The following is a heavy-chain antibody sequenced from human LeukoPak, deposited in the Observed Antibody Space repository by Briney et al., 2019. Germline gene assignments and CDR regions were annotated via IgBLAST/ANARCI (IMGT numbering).Heavy chain of an antibody. CDR1: GFTFSSYG. Sequence: GGSLRLSCAASGFTFSSYGMHWVRQAPGKGLEWVTFIRYDGSNKYYADSVKGRFTISRDNSKNTLYLQMNSLRADDTAVYYCITEIRSSGWHNWFDPWGQGTLVTVSS. CDR2: IRYDGSNK. V-gene: IGHV3-30*02. CDR3: ITEIRSSGWHNWFDP. D-gene: IGHD6-19*01. J-gene: IGHJ5*02.